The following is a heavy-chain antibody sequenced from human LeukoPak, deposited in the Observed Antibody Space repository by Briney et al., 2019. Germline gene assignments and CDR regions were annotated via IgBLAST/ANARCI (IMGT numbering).Heavy chain of an antibody. CDR1: GGSISSYY. CDR3: ARARGEYSYGYLFDY. D-gene: IGHD5-18*01. CDR2: IYYSGST. V-gene: IGHV4-59*01. J-gene: IGHJ4*02. Sequence: SETLSLTCTVSGGSISSYYWSWIRQPPGKGLEWIGYIYYSGSTNYNPSLKSRVTISVDTSKNQFSLKLSSVTAADTAVYYCARARGEYSYGYLFDYWGQGTLVTVSS.